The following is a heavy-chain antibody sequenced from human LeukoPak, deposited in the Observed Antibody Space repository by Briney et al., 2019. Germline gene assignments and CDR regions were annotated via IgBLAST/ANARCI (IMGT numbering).Heavy chain of an antibody. D-gene: IGHD2-2*01. Sequence: ASVKVSCKASGYIYTNYGISWVRQAPGQGLEWMGWISAYNGNTNYLQKFQGRVTMTTDTSTTTADMELRSLRSDDTAVYYCARDLDIVVVPVVSRHYGLDVWGQGTTVTVSS. CDR1: GYIYTNYG. CDR2: ISAYNGNT. J-gene: IGHJ6*02. CDR3: ARDLDIVVVPVVSRHYGLDV. V-gene: IGHV1-18*01.